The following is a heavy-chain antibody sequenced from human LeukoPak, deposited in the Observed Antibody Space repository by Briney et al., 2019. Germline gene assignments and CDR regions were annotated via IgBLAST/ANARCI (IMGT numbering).Heavy chain of an antibody. CDR3: ARDLSPPHYYDSSGYFDAFDI. D-gene: IGHD3-22*01. V-gene: IGHV1-24*01. Sequence: ASVKVSCKVSGYTLTELSMHWVRQAPGKGLEWMGGFDPEDGETSYAQKFQGRVTMTRDMSTSTVYVELSSLRSEDTAVYYCARDLSPPHYYDSSGYFDAFDIWGQGTMVTVSS. CDR1: GYTLTELS. J-gene: IGHJ3*02. CDR2: FDPEDGET.